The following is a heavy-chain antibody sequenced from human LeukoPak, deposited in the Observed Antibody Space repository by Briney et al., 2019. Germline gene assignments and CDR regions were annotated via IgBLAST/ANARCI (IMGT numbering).Heavy chain of an antibody. CDR1: GFTFSSYG. D-gene: IGHD5-18*01. V-gene: IGHV3-23*01. Sequence: GGSLRLSCAASGFTFSSYGMSWVRQAPGKGLEWVSAISGSGGSIYYADSVKGRFTISRDNSKNTLYLQMNSLRSEDTAVYYCARDSADTAMDARWNCYYYYYMDVWGKGTTVTISS. CDR3: ARDSADTAMDARWNCYYYYYMDV. CDR2: ISGSGGSI. J-gene: IGHJ6*03.